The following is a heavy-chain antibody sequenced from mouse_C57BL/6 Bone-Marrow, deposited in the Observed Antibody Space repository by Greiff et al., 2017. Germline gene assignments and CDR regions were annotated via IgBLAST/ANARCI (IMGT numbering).Heavy chain of an antibody. Sequence: QVQLQQSGAELVRPGTSVKMSCKASGYTFTNYWIGWAKQRPGHGLEWIGDIYPGGGYTNYNEKFKGKATLTADKSSSTAYMQFSSLTSEDSAIYYCAGSPPYYYGSSYGWYFDVWGTGTTVTVSS. V-gene: IGHV1-63*01. J-gene: IGHJ1*03. CDR3: AGSPPYYYGSSYGWYFDV. D-gene: IGHD1-1*01. CDR1: GYTFTNYW. CDR2: IYPGGGYT.